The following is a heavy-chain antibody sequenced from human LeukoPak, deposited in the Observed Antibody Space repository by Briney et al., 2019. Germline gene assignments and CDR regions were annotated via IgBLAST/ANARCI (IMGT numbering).Heavy chain of an antibody. Sequence: SETLSLTCTASGGSISSYYWNWIRQPPGKGLEWIGYIFHSGSTNYNPSLKSRVTMSVDTPKNQFSLNLSSVTAADTAVYYCAREASSGWHIDYWGQGTLVTVSS. CDR3: AREASSGWHIDY. V-gene: IGHV4-59*01. CDR2: IFHSGST. D-gene: IGHD6-19*01. CDR1: GGSISSYY. J-gene: IGHJ4*02.